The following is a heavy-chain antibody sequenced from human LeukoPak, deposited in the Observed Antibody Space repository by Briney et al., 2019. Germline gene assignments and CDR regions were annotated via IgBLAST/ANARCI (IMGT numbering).Heavy chain of an antibody. CDR3: ARLRGGYYYGSGITNNWFDP. D-gene: IGHD3-10*01. CDR2: VNHSGRT. J-gene: IGHJ5*02. V-gene: IGHV4-34*01. CDR1: GGSFSDYW. Sequence: SETMSPTSALDGGSFSDYWWSWIRQSPGRVLGWIGEVNHSGRTNYNPSFKSRVSISVDRSKKQASLNRTSVDAAARAVYYCARLRGGYYYGSGITNNWFDPWGQGTLVTVSS.